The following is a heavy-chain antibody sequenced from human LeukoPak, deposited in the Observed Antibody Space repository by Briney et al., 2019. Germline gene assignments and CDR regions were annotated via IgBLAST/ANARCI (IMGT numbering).Heavy chain of an antibody. CDR3: ARGLYSGYGYVNRGSDY. J-gene: IGHJ4*02. CDR1: GYTFTSYD. D-gene: IGHD5-12*01. CDR2: MNPNSGNT. V-gene: IGHV1-8*01. Sequence: ASVKVSCKASGYTFTSYDINWVRQATGQGLEWMGWMNPNSGNTGYAQKFQGRVTMTRNTSISTAYMELSSLRSEDTAVYYCARGLYSGYGYVNRGSDYWGQGTLVTVSS.